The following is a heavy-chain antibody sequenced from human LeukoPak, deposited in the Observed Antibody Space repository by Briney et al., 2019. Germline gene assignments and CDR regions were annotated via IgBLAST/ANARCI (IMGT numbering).Heavy chain of an antibody. Sequence: SETLSLTCTVSGVSISSYYWSWIRQPAGKGLEWIGRMYTSGSTNYNASLKSRVSMSVDTSKNQFSLKLSSVTAADTAVFYCARENSGSYREFDYWGQGTLVTVSS. CDR2: MYTSGST. J-gene: IGHJ4*02. CDR3: ARENSGSYREFDY. D-gene: IGHD1-26*01. V-gene: IGHV4-4*07. CDR1: GVSISSYY.